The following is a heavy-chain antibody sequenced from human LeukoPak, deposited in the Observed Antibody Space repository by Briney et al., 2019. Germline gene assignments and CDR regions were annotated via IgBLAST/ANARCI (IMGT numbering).Heavy chain of an antibody. V-gene: IGHV4-30-4*01. D-gene: IGHD4-17*01. CDR3: ARDHGLYGDYEEGQSAFDI. Sequence: SETLSLTCTVSGGSISSGDYYWSWIRQPPGKGLEWIGYIYYSGSTYYNPSLKCRVTISVDTSKNQFSLKLSSVTAADTAVYYCARDHGLYGDYEEGQSAFDIWGQGTMVTVSS. CDR2: IYYSGST. CDR1: GGSISSGDYY. J-gene: IGHJ3*02.